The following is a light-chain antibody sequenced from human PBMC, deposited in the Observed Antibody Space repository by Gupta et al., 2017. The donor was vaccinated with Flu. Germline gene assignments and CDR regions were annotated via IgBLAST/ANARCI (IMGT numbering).Light chain of an antibody. V-gene: IGLV1-40*01. CDR1: SSNIGAGHD. J-gene: IGLJ1*01. Sequence: TISCTGSSSNIGAGHDVHWYQQLPGTAPKLLIYGNSNRPSGVPDRFSGSKFGTSASLAITGLQAEDEADYYCQSYDSSLSTLYVFGTGTKVTVL. CDR2: GNS. CDR3: QSYDSSLSTLYV.